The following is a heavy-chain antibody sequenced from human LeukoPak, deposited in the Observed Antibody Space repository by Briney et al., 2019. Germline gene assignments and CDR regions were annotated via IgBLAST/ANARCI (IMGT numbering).Heavy chain of an antibody. CDR2: INPSGGST. CDR3: AVGYSLAVFDY. J-gene: IGHJ4*02. D-gene: IGHD5-18*01. V-gene: IGHV1-46*01. Sequence: GASVKVSCKTSGYTFTSYYIHWVRQAPQAPGQGLEWMGIINPSGGSTSYAQKFRGRVTMTRDMSTSTVYMELSGLRSEDTAVYYCAVGYSLAVFDYWGQGTLVTVSS. CDR1: GYTFTSYY.